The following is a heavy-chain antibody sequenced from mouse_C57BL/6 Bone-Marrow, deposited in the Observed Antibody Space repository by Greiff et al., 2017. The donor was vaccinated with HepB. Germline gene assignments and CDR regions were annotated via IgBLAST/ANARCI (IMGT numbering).Heavy chain of an antibody. J-gene: IGHJ3*01. CDR1: GYTFTSYW. V-gene: IGHV1-55*01. CDR2: IYPGSGST. Sequence: QVQLKQSGAELVKPGASVKMSCKASGYTFTSYWITWVKQRPGQGLEWIGDIYPGSGSTNYNEKFKSKATLTVDTSSSTAYMQLSSLTSEDSAVYYCARRAYGYDGFAYWGQGTLVTVSA. D-gene: IGHD2-2*01. CDR3: ARRAYGYDGFAY.